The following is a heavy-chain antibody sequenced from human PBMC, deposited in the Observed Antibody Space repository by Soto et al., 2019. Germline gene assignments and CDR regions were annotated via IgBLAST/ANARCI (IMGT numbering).Heavy chain of an antibody. V-gene: IGHV3-74*01. D-gene: IGHD1-26*01. CDR3: ATGLSTRGYYMDA. Sequence: GGSLRLSCAASGFSFSIYWMHWVRQAPGKGLVWVSRIITDGSSTSYADSVKGRFTISRDNAKNTLYLQMNSLRAEDTAVYYCATGLSTRGYYMDAWGKGTTVTVSS. CDR2: IITDGSST. CDR1: GFSFSIYW. J-gene: IGHJ6*03.